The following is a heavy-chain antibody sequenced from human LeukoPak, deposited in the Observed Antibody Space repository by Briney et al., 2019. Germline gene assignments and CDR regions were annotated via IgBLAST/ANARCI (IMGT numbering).Heavy chain of an antibody. V-gene: IGHV3-33*01. J-gene: IGHJ4*02. CDR1: GFTFSSYG. CDR3: ARYSSSSCLDY. D-gene: IGHD6-6*01. Sequence: GRSLRLSCAASGFTFSSYGMHWVRQAPGKGLERVALIWYDGSSKYYTDSVKGRFTVSRDNSKNTLYLQMNSLRAEDTAVYYCARYSSSSCLDYWGQGTLVTVSS. CDR2: IWYDGSSK.